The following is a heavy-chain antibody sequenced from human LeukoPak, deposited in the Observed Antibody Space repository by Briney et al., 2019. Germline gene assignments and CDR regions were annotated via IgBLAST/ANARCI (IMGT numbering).Heavy chain of an antibody. CDR2: INPSGGST. CDR1: GYTFTSYY. D-gene: IGHD6-13*01. V-gene: IGHV1-46*01. Sequence: ASVKVSCKASGYTFTSYYMHWVRQAPGQGLEWMGIINPSGGSTSYAQKFQGRVTMTRDTSTSTVYMELSSLRSEDTAVYYCARLGAGIAAAGRGLYYYYYMDVWGKGTTVTISS. J-gene: IGHJ6*03. CDR3: ARLGAGIAAAGRGLYYYYYMDV.